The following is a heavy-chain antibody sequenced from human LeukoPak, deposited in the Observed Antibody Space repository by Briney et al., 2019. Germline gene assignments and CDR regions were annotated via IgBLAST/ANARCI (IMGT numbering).Heavy chain of an antibody. Sequence: GSLRLSCAASGFTVSSNYMSWVRQAPGKGLEWVSVIYSGGSTYYADSVKGRFTISRDNSKNSLFVQMNSLRAEDTAVYFCAKDQVYSSSWWVDYWGQGTLVTVSS. CDR3: AKDQVYSSSWWVDY. V-gene: IGHV3-66*01. J-gene: IGHJ4*02. CDR1: GFTVSSNY. CDR2: IYSGGST. D-gene: IGHD6-13*01.